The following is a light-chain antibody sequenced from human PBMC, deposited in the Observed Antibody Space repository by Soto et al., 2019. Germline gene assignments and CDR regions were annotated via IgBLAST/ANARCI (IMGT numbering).Light chain of an antibody. CDR2: EGS. Sequence: QSALTQPASASGSPGQSITISCTGTSSDVGSYTIDSWYQQHSGKPPKLMIYEGSKPPSGVSNRFSGSKSGNTASLTIAGLQAEDEADYYCCSYAGSSTPRVFGGGTQLTVL. CDR3: CSYAGSSTPRV. CDR1: SSDVGSYTI. V-gene: IGLV2-23*01. J-gene: IGLJ2*01.